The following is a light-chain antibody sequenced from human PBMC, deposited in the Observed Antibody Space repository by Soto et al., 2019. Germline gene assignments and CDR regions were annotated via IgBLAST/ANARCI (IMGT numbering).Light chain of an antibody. CDR2: SNN. CDR3: VAWDDSLNGYGV. J-gene: IGLJ2*01. Sequence: QSVLTQPPSASGTPGQRVTISCSGSSSNIGSNTVNWYQQLPGTAPKLVIYSNNQRPSGVPDRFSGSKSGTSASLAISGLQSEDEADYYCVAWDDSLNGYGVFGGGT. V-gene: IGLV1-44*01. CDR1: SSNIGSNT.